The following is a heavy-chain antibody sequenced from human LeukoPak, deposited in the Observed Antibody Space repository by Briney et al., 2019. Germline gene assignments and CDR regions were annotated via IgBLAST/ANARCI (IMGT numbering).Heavy chain of an antibody. J-gene: IGHJ4*02. CDR1: GASISSSSYY. CDR3: ARTGNPYYYDSSGYYYFDY. V-gene: IGHV4-39*01. CDR2: IYYTGST. Sequence: PSETLSLTCTVSGASISSSSYYWGWIRQPPGKGLEWIGIIYYTGSTYYNPSLKSRVTISVDTSKNQFSLKLSSVTAADTAVYYCARTGNPYYYDSSGYYYFDYWGPGILVTVSS. D-gene: IGHD3-22*01.